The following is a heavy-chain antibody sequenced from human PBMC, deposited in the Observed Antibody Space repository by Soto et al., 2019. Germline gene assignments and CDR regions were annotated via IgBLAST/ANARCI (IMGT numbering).Heavy chain of an antibody. Sequence: ASVKVSCKASGGTFSSYTISWVRQAPGQGLEWMGRIIPILGIANYAQKFQGRVTITADKSTSTAYMELNSLRAEDTAVYYCAKDFQSTASDYWGQGTLVTVSS. V-gene: IGHV1-69*04. CDR1: GGTFSSYT. CDR2: IIPILGIA. CDR3: AKDFQSTASDY. J-gene: IGHJ4*02.